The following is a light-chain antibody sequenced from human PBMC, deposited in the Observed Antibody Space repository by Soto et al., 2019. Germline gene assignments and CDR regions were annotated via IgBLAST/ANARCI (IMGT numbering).Light chain of an antibody. CDR1: QSVSGN. Sequence: ELVMTQSPATLSVSPGERATLSCRASQSVSGNLAWYQQKPGQAPRLLIYGASTRATGIPARFRGSGSGTESTLTISSLQSEDFAVYYWQQYNNWPPSFGQGTKLEIK. CDR3: QQYNNWPPS. CDR2: GAS. V-gene: IGKV3-15*01. J-gene: IGKJ1*01.